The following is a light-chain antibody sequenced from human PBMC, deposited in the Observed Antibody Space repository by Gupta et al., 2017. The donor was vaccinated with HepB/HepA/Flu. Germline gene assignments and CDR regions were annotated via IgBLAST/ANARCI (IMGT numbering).Light chain of an antibody. V-gene: IGKV1-6*01. Sequence: AIQMTPSPSSLAASVGDRVTITCRASQASRGYLGWYQQKPGKAPKLLIYAASTLQSGVPSRFSGSGSGTDFTLTISNLQPEDVATYYCLQDEEFPLTFGGGTKVEIK. J-gene: IGKJ4*01. CDR3: LQDEEFPLT. CDR2: AAS. CDR1: QASRGY.